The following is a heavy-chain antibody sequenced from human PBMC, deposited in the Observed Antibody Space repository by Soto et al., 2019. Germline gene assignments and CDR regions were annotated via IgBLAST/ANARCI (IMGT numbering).Heavy chain of an antibody. D-gene: IGHD2-2*01. V-gene: IGHV2-5*02. CDR1: GFSLSTSGVG. CDR3: AHRGPIVLVPAATHHDAFDI. Sequence: VSGPTLVNPTQTLTLTCTFSGFSLSTSGVGVGWIRQPPGKALEWLALIYWDDDKRYSPSLKSRLTITKDTSKNQVVLTMTNMDPVDTATYYCAHRGPIVLVPAATHHDAFDIWGQGTMVTVSS. CDR2: IYWDDDK. J-gene: IGHJ3*02.